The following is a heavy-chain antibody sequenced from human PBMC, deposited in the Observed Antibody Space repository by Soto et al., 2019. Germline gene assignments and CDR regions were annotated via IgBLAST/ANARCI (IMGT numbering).Heavy chain of an antibody. CDR1: GDSFTSYW. D-gene: IGHD5-12*01. CDR3: ARRTRYSGYDYGMDV. V-gene: IGHV5-51*01. J-gene: IGHJ6*02. Sequence: RASLKISCKGPGDSFTSYWMGWVRQMPGKGLEWMGIIYPGDSDTRYSPSFQGQVTISADKSISTAYLQWSSLKASDTARYYCARRTRYSGYDYGMDVWGQGTTVTVSS. CDR2: IYPGDSDT.